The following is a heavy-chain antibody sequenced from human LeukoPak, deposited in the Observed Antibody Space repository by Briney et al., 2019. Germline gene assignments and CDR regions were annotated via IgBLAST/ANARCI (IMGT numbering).Heavy chain of an antibody. D-gene: IGHD5-18*01. CDR1: GFSFSDTF. CDR3: ARDLGYSHGLDH. V-gene: IGHV3-11*01. Sequence: GGSLRLSCAASGFSFSDTFMNWIHQAQGKGLQFVASIGSAGTTIYYADSVEGRFTISRDNANNSLYLQLTSLRAEDTAIYYCARDLGYSHGLDHWGQGTLVTVSS. CDR2: IGSAGTTI. J-gene: IGHJ4*02.